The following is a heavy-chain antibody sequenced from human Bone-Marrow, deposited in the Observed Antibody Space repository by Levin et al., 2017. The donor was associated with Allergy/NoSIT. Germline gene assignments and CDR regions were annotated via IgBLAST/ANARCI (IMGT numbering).Heavy chain of an antibody. J-gene: IGHJ4*02. V-gene: IGHV3-11*01. CDR1: GFTFSDYY. Sequence: GGSLRLSCAASGFTFSDYYMTWIRQAPGKGLEWVSYISSSDTTKYYADSVKGRFTISRDNAKNSLYLQMNSLRAEDTAVYYCARPATTGRANYDCWGQGTLVTVSS. CDR2: ISSSDTTK. CDR3: ARPATTGRANYDC. D-gene: IGHD3-9*01.